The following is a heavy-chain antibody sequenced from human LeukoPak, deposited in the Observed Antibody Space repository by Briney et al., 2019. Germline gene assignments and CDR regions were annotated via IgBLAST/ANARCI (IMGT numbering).Heavy chain of an antibody. V-gene: IGHV3-30*18. CDR1: GFTFSSYG. D-gene: IGHD2-8*01. CDR2: ISYDGSNK. Sequence: GRSLRLSCAASGFTFSSYGMHWVRQAPGMGLEWVAVISYDGSNKYYADSVKGRFTISRDNSKNTLYLQMNSLRAEDTAVYYCAKDNGWFDPWGQGTLVTVSS. J-gene: IGHJ5*02. CDR3: AKDNGWFDP.